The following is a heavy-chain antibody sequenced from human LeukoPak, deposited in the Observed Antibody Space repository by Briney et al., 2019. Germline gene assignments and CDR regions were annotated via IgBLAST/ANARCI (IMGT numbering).Heavy chain of an antibody. CDR1: GYTFTTYY. CDR3: ARGPVPYYDSSGYKNWIDP. V-gene: IGHV1-46*01. D-gene: IGHD3-22*01. J-gene: IGHJ5*02. Sequence: ASVKVSCKASGYTFTTYYIHWVRQAPGQGLEWMGIINPSGATTTYAQKFQGRVSLTRDTSTTTVYMELSSLRSEDTAVYYCARGPVPYYDSSGYKNWIDPWGQGTLVTVSS. CDR2: INPSGATT.